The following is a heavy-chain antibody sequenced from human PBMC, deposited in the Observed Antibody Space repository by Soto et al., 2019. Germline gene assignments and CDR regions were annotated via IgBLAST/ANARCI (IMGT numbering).Heavy chain of an antibody. CDR2: IKQDGSEK. D-gene: IGHD6-13*01. J-gene: IGHJ3*02. V-gene: IGHV3-7*01. CDR3: AREGIAAAGSFGTDAFDI. CDR1: GFTFSSYW. Sequence: PGGSLRLSCAASGFTFSSYWMSWVRQAPGKGLEWVANIKQDGSEKYYVDSVKGRFTISRDNAKNSLYLQMNSLRAEDTAVYYFAREGIAAAGSFGTDAFDIWGQGTMVTVSS.